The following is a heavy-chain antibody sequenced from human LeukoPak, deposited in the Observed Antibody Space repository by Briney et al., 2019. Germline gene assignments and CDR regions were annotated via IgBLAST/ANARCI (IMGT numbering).Heavy chain of an antibody. J-gene: IGHJ4*02. Sequence: VGSLRLSCAASGFTFGSYSMNWVRQAPGKGLEWVSYINSSSSIIYYADSVKGRFTISRDNAKNSLYLQMNSLRDEDTAVYYCARVFPGTAMAHYWGQGTLVTVSA. CDR3: ARVFPGTAMAHY. V-gene: IGHV3-48*02. D-gene: IGHD5-18*01. CDR2: INSSSSII. CDR1: GFTFGSYS.